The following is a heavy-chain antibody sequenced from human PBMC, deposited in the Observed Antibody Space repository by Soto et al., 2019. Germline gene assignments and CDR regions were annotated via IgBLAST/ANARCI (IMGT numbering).Heavy chain of an antibody. V-gene: IGHV3-7*01. CDR2: IKQGGSEK. J-gene: IGHJ6*03. CDR1: GFTFSSHW. CDR3: ARDRGIAARPGSFYYYYYYMDV. D-gene: IGHD6-6*01. Sequence: GGSLRLSCAASGFTFSSHWMSWVRQAPGKGLEWVANIKQGGSEKYYVDSVKGRFTISRDNAKNSLYLQMNSLRAEDTAVYYCARDRGIAARPGSFYYYYYYMDVWGKGTTVTVSS.